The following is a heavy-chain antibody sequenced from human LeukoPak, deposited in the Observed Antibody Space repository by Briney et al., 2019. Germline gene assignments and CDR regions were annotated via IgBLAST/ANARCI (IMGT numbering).Heavy chain of an antibody. CDR2: MHYSGST. Sequence: SETLSLTCTVSGGSISSGGHYWGWIRQHPGKGLGWIGYMHYSGSTYYNASLKSRVTISVDTSKNQFSLKLSSVTAADTAVYYCARASSYSGYDAYYFEYWGQGTLVTVSS. V-gene: IGHV4-31*03. CDR1: GGSISSGGHY. D-gene: IGHD5-12*01. J-gene: IGHJ4*02. CDR3: ARASSYSGYDAYYFEY.